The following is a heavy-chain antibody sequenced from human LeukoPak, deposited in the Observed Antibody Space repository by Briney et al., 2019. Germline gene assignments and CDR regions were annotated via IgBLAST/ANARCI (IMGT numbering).Heavy chain of an antibody. CDR3: ARGPNWFDP. V-gene: IGHV4-34*01. CDR1: GGSISSYY. J-gene: IGHJ5*02. CDR2: INHSGST. Sequence: PSETLSLTYTVSGGSISSYYWSWIRQPPGKGLERIGEINHSGSTNYNPSLKSRVTISVDTSKNQFSLKLSSVTAADTAVYYCARGPNWFDPWGQGTLVTVSS.